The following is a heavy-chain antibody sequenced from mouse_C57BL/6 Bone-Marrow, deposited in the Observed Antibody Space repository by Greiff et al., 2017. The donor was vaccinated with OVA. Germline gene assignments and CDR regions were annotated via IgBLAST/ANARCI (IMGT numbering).Heavy chain of an antibody. CDR2: ISGGGGST. Sequence: EVQLVESGGGLVKPGGSLKLSCAASGFTFSSYYMYWVRQTPEKRLEWVANISGGGGSTYYPDNVKGRYTISRANAMNTLYLKMSRLRPEDTAMYYCARRGYDYSGGYYAMDYWGQGTSVTVSS. V-gene: IGHV5-12-1*01. D-gene: IGHD2-4*01. CDR1: GFTFSSYY. J-gene: IGHJ4*01. CDR3: ARRGYDYSGGYYAMDY.